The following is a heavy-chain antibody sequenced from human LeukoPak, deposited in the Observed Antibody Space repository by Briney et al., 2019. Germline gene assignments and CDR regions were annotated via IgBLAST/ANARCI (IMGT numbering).Heavy chain of an antibody. CDR2: IWYDGSNK. CDR1: GFTFSSYG. J-gene: IGHJ4*02. D-gene: IGHD6-13*01. CDR3: ARRPRRIAAADHHYFDY. Sequence: GRSLRLSCAASGFTFSSYGMHWVRQAPGKGLEWVAVIWYDGSNKYYADSVKGRFTISRDNSKNTLYLQMNSLRAEDTAVYYCARRPRRIAAADHHYFDYWGQGTLVTVSS. V-gene: IGHV3-33*01.